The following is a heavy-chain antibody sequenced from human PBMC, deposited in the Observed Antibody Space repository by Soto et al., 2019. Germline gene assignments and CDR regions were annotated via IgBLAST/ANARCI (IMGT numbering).Heavy chain of an antibody. J-gene: IGHJ4*02. CDR3: ARNSYGDYDLDY. V-gene: IGHV4-31*03. D-gene: IGHD4-17*01. Sequence: SETLSLTCTVSGGSISSGGYYWSWIRQHPGKGLEWIGYIYYSGSTYYNPSLKSRVTISVDTSKNQFSLKLSSVTAADTAVYYCARNSYGDYDLDYWGQGTRVTVSS. CDR1: GGSISSGGYY. CDR2: IYYSGST.